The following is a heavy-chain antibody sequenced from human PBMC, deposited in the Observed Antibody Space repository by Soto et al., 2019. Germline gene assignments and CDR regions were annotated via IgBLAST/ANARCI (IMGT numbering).Heavy chain of an antibody. CDR1: GYTFTSYA. J-gene: IGHJ4*02. D-gene: IGHD6-6*01. CDR3: ARGPGLRHKAYSSSSFDY. Sequence: ASVKVSCKASGYTFTSYAMHWVRQAPGQRLEWMGWINAGNGNTKYSQKFQGRVTITRDTSASTAYMELSSLRSEDTAVYYCARGPGLRHKAYSSSSFDYWGQGTLVTVSS. V-gene: IGHV1-3*01. CDR2: INAGNGNT.